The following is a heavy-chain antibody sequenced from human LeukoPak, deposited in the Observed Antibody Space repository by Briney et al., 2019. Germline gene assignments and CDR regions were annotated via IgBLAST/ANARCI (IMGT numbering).Heavy chain of an antibody. CDR2: ISSTSSYI. J-gene: IGHJ5*02. Sequence: GGSLRLSCAASGFTFSSYSMNWVRQAPGKGLEWVSSISSTSSYIYYADSVKGRFTISGDNAKNSLYLQMNSLRAEDTAVYYCARDRKTGTLNWFDPWGQGTLVTVSS. V-gene: IGHV3-21*01. D-gene: IGHD1-1*01. CDR3: ARDRKTGTLNWFDP. CDR1: GFTFSSYS.